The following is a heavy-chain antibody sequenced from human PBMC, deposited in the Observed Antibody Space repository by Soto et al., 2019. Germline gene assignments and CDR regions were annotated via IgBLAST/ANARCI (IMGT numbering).Heavy chain of an antibody. V-gene: IGHV1-69*13. CDR1: GGTFSSYA. Sequence: SVKVSCKASGGTFSSYAISWVRQAPGQGLEWMGGIIPIFGTANYAQKFQGRVTITADESTSTAYMELSSLGSEDTAVYYCARSEYSALRLYYYYYGMDVWGQGTTVTVSS. CDR3: ARSEYSALRLYYYYYGMDV. D-gene: IGHD2-15*01. J-gene: IGHJ6*02. CDR2: IIPIFGTA.